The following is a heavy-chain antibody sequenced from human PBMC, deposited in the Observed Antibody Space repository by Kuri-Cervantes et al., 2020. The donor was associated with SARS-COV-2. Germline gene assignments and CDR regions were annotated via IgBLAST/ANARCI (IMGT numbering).Heavy chain of an antibody. D-gene: IGHD2-2*01. CDR3: AREEVVPAAVRGYFYRYGMGV. CDR1: GFTFNTYW. V-gene: IGHV3-7*04. CDR2: IKQDGSEK. Sequence: GESLKISCAASGFTFNTYWMTWVRQAPGKGLESVANIKQDGSEKYYVDSVKGRFTIHRDNAKNSLYLQMNSLRAEDTAVYYCAREEVVPAAVRGYFYRYGMGVWGQGTTVTVSS. J-gene: IGHJ6*02.